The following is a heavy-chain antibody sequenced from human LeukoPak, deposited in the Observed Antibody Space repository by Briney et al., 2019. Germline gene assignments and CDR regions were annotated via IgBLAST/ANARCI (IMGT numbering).Heavy chain of an antibody. CDR1: GFTFSSYS. Sequence: PGGSLRLSCAASGFTFSSYSMNWVRQAPGKGLEWVSSISSSSSYIYYADSVKGRFTISRDNAKNSLYLQMNSLRAEDTAVYYCASLSQVAAPNMNAFDIWGQGTMVTVSS. CDR3: ASLSQVAAPNMNAFDI. CDR2: ISSSSSYI. J-gene: IGHJ3*02. V-gene: IGHV3-21*01. D-gene: IGHD6-19*01.